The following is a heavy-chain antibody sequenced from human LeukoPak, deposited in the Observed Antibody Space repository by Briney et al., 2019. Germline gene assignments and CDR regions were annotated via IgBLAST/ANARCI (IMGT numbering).Heavy chain of an antibody. CDR1: GFTFNNYE. D-gene: IGHD5-18*01. V-gene: IGHV3-48*03. CDR3: ARESDTVLDY. Sequence: GGSLRLSRAASGFTFNNYELNWVRQAPGKGLEWVSYISGSGTTIYADSVKGRFTISRDNAKNSLYLQMNSLRAEDTAVYYCARESDTVLDYWGQGTLVTVSS. CDR2: ISGSGTTI. J-gene: IGHJ4*02.